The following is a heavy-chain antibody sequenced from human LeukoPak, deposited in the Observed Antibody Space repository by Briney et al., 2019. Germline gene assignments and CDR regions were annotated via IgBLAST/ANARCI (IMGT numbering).Heavy chain of an antibody. CDR1: GFTFDDYG. Sequence: GGSLRLSCAASGFTFDDYGMNWVRQAPGKGLEWVSGINWNGGNTGYADSVKGRFTISRDSSKNTLSLQMHSLRPDDTAVYYCARDQASDYYDTSGYYYGFFDYWGQGTLVTVSS. CDR2: INWNGGNT. D-gene: IGHD3-22*01. V-gene: IGHV3-20*04. J-gene: IGHJ4*02. CDR3: ARDQASDYYDTSGYYYGFFDY.